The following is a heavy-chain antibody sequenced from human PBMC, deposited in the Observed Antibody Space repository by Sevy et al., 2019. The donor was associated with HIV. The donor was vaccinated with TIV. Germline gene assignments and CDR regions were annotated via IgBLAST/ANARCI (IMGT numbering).Heavy chain of an antibody. V-gene: IGHV3-33*01. CDR3: ARELYYYDSSGSPVDY. Sequence: GGSLRLSCAASGFTFSSYGMHWVRQAPGKGLEWVAVIWYDGSNKYYADSVKGRFTISRDNSKNTLYLQMNSLRAEDTAGYYCARELYYYDSSGSPVDYWGQGTLVTVSS. D-gene: IGHD3-22*01. J-gene: IGHJ4*02. CDR2: IWYDGSNK. CDR1: GFTFSSYG.